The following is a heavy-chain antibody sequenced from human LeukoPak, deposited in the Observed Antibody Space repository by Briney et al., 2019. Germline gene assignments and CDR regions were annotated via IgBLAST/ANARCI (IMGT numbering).Heavy chain of an antibody. J-gene: IGHJ4*02. CDR3: ARVWGLAVAGGEIEY. Sequence: GGSLRLSCAASGFTFSTYNMNWVRQAPGKGLEWVSYISSGSSTIYYGDSVKGRFTISRDNAKNSLYLQMNSLRDEDTAVYYCARVWGLAVAGGEIEYWGQGTLVTVSS. D-gene: IGHD6-13*01. CDR2: ISSGSSTI. CDR1: GFTFSTYN. V-gene: IGHV3-48*02.